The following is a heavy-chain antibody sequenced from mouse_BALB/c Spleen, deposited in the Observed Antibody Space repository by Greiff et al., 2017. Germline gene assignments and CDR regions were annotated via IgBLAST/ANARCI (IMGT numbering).Heavy chain of an antibody. D-gene: IGHD3-1*01. CDR3: TRSGVSPY. CDR1: GYTFTDYE. V-gene: IGHV1-15*01. Sequence: QVQLKESGAELVRPGASVTLSCKASGYTFTDYEMHWVKQTPVHGLEWIGAIDPETGGTAYNQKFKGKATLTADKSSSTAYMELRSLTSEDSAVYYCTRSGVSPYWGQGTTLTVSS. J-gene: IGHJ2*01. CDR2: IDPETGGT.